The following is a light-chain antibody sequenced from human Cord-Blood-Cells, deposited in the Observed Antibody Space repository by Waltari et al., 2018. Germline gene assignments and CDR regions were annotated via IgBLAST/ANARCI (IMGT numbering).Light chain of an antibody. Sequence: DIQMTQSPSTLSASVGDRVTITCRASQSISSWLAWYQQKPGKAPKLLIYKASSLERGXPSRFSGSGSGTEFTLTISSLQPDDFATYYCQQYNSYWTFGQGTKVEIK. CDR1: QSISSW. V-gene: IGKV1-5*03. CDR2: KAS. CDR3: QQYNSYWT. J-gene: IGKJ1*01.